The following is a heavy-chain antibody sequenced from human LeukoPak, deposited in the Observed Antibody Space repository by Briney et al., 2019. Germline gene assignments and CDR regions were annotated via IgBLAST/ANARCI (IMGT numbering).Heavy chain of an antibody. J-gene: IGHJ4*02. V-gene: IGHV1-46*01. Sequence: GASVKVSCKASGYTFTSYYMHWVRQAPGQGLEWMGIINPSGGSTSYAQKFQGRVTMTRDTSTSTVYMELSSLRSEDTAVYYCARDAGYYDSSGYPDYWGQGTLVTDSS. CDR2: INPSGGST. CDR3: ARDAGYYDSSGYPDY. CDR1: GYTFTSYY. D-gene: IGHD3-22*01.